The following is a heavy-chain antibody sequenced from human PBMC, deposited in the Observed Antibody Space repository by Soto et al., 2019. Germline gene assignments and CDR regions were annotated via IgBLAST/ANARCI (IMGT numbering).Heavy chain of an antibody. D-gene: IGHD3-10*01. CDR1: GFTFSSYA. CDR2: ISGSGGST. V-gene: IGHV3-23*01. Sequence: GGSLRLSCAASGFTFSSYAMSWVRQAPGKGLEWVSAISGSGGSTYYADSVKGRFTISRDNSKNTLYLQMNSLRAEDTAVYYCAKDHRPKYYYGSGSYYDGGVYYYYGMDVWGQGTTVTVSS. CDR3: AKDHRPKYYYGSGSYYDGGVYYYYGMDV. J-gene: IGHJ6*02.